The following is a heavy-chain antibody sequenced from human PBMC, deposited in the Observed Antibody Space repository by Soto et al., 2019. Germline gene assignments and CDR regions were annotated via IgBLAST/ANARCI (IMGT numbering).Heavy chain of an antibody. CDR1: GFTVSSNY. V-gene: IGHV3-53*02. J-gene: IGHJ4*02. Sequence: EVQLVETGGGLIQPGGSLRLSCAASGFTVSSNYMSWVGQAPGKGLEWVSVIYSGGSTYYADSVKGRFTISRDNSKNTLYLQMNSLRAEDTAVYYCASQDYYDSSGYSDYWGQGTLVTVSS. CDR2: IYSGGST. D-gene: IGHD3-22*01. CDR3: ASQDYYDSSGYSDY.